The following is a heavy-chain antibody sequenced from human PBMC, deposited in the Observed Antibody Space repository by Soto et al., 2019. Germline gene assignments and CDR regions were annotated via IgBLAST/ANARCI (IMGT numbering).Heavy chain of an antibody. J-gene: IGHJ4*02. Sequence: SETLSLTCAVSGGYISSSNWWSWVRQPPGKGLEWIGSIYYSGSTYYNPSLKSRVTISVDTSKNHFSLKLSSVTAADTAVYYCARHLGEGYFDYWGQGTLVTVSS. CDR1: GGYISSSNW. CDR3: ARHLGEGYFDY. V-gene: IGHV4-39*01. CDR2: IYYSGST.